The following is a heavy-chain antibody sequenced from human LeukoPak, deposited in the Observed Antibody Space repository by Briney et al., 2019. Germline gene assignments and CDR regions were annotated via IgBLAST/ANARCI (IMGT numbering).Heavy chain of an antibody. J-gene: IGHJ5*02. CDR1: GYTFTGYY. Sequence: ASVKVSCKASGYTFTGYYMHWVRQAPGQGLEWMGRINPNSGGTNYAQKFQGRVTTTRDTSINTVYMELSRLRSDDTAVYYCARGRGVADTQPWGQGTLVTVSS. CDR2: INPNSGGT. CDR3: ARGRGVADTQP. D-gene: IGHD2-15*01. V-gene: IGHV1-2*06.